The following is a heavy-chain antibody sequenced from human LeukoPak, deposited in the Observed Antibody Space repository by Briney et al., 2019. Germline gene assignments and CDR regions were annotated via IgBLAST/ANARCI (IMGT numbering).Heavy chain of an antibody. Sequence: SETLSLTCTVSGGSISSGSYYWSWIRRPAGKGLEWIGRIYTSGSTNYNPSLKSRVTISVDTSKNQFSLKLSSVTAADTAVYYCARDGTYGDYSAWFDPWGQGTLVTVSS. CDR1: GGSISSGSYY. J-gene: IGHJ5*02. CDR3: ARDGTYGDYSAWFDP. CDR2: IYTSGST. V-gene: IGHV4-61*02. D-gene: IGHD4-17*01.